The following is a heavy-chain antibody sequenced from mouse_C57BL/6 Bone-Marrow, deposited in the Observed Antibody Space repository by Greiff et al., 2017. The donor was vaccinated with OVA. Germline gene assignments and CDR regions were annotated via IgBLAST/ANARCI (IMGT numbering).Heavy chain of an antibody. D-gene: IGHD1-1*01. CDR1: GYTFTSYW. CDR3: AREDYGSSYEIYYAMDY. V-gene: IGHV1-55*01. J-gene: IGHJ4*01. CDR2: IYPGSGST. Sequence: VKLMESGAELVKPGASVKMSCKASGYTFTSYWITWVKQRPGQGLEWIGDIYPGSGSTNYNEKFKSKATLTVDTSSSTAYMQLSSLTSEDSAVYYCAREDYGSSYEIYYAMDYWGQGTSVTVSS.